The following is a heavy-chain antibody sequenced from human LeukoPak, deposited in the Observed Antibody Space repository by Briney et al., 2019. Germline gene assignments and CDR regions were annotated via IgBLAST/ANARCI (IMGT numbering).Heavy chain of an antibody. V-gene: IGHV4-59*01. D-gene: IGHD6-13*01. CDR2: IYYSGST. J-gene: IGHJ5*02. Sequence: SETLSLTCSVCGGSISSYYWSWIRQPPGKGLEWIGYIYYSGSTNYNPSLKSRVTISVDTSKNQFSLKLSSVTAADTAVYYCARVPAEHIAVGGWLDPWGPGTLVTVSS. CDR1: GGSISSYY. CDR3: ARVPAEHIAVGGWLDP.